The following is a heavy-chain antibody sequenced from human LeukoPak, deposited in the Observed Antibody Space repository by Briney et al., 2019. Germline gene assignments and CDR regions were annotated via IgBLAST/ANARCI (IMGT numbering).Heavy chain of an antibody. Sequence: ASVKVSCKASGYTSTSYYMHWVRQAPGQGLEWMGIINPSGGSTSYAQKFQGRVTMTRDTSTSTVYMELCSLRSEDTAVYYCARDTEVLLWFGELYRYGMDVWGQGTTVTVSS. J-gene: IGHJ6*02. D-gene: IGHD3-10*01. CDR3: ARDTEVLLWFGELYRYGMDV. V-gene: IGHV1-46*01. CDR2: INPSGGST. CDR1: GYTSTSYY.